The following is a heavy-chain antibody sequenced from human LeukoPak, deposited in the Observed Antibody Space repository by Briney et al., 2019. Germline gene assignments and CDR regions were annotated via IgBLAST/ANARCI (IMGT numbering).Heavy chain of an antibody. D-gene: IGHD5-12*01. V-gene: IGHV3-23*01. CDR2: ISISGGST. J-gene: IGHJ3*02. Sequence: GGSLRLSCAASGFTFSTYAMSWVRQAPGKGLEWVSGISISGGSTYYADSVKGRFTISRDNSKNTLYLQMNSLRGEDTAVYYCARDLTNIYTSGSTYDAFDIWGQGTMVTVSS. CDR1: GFTFSTYA. CDR3: ARDLTNIYTSGSTYDAFDI.